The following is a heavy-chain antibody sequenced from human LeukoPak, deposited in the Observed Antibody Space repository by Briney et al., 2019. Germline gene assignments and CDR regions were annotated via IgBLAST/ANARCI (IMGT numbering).Heavy chain of an antibody. CDR2: IDPRDSYT. Sequence: GESLKISCKGSGYSFTSYWISWGRQMPGKGLEWMGRIDPRDSYTKYSPSFQGHVSISADKSISTAYLQWSSLKASDTATYYCARLESSGYYVYWGQGTLVTVSS. D-gene: IGHD3-22*01. J-gene: IGHJ4*02. CDR3: ARLESSGYYVY. CDR1: GYSFTSYW. V-gene: IGHV5-10-1*01.